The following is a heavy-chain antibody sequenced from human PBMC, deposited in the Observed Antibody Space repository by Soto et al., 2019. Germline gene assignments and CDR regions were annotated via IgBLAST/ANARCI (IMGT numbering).Heavy chain of an antibody. V-gene: IGHV1-18*01. CDR2: ISAYNGNT. CDR3: ARDHRYSSSSETRSYYYYYGMDV. J-gene: IGHJ6*02. Sequence: GASVKVSCKASGYTFTSYGISWVRQAPGQGLEWMGWISAYNGNTNYAQKLQGRVTMTTDTSTSTAYMVLRSLRSDDTAVYYCARDHRYSSSSETRSYYYYYGMDVWGQGTTVTVSS. CDR1: GYTFTSYG. D-gene: IGHD6-6*01.